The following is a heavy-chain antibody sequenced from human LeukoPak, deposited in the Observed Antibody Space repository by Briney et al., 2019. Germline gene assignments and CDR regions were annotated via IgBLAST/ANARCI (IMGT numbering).Heavy chain of an antibody. CDR3: ARVRITMVRGVDWFDP. J-gene: IGHJ5*02. CDR2: INPSGGST. Sequence: ASVKVSCKASGYTFTIYYIHWVRQAPGQGLEWMGLINPSGGSTNYAQKFQGRVTMTRDTSISTAYMELSRLRSDDTAVYYCARVRITMVRGVDWFDPWGQGTLVTVSS. D-gene: IGHD3-10*01. CDR1: GYTFTIYY. V-gene: IGHV1-46*01.